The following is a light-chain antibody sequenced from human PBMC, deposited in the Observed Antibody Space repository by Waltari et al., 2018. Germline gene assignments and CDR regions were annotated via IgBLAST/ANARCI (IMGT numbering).Light chain of an antibody. CDR1: NSGSYT. CDR2: DNI. J-gene: IGLJ2*01. Sequence: SYVLTQPPSLSVAPGQTSRITCGGNNSGSYTFHWYQQKPGQAPLLVLFDNIDRPSGISERFFGSNAGNTATLTISRVEVGDEADYYCQVWDFGRDHLLFGGGTKLTVL. CDR3: QVWDFGRDHLL. V-gene: IGLV3-21*02.